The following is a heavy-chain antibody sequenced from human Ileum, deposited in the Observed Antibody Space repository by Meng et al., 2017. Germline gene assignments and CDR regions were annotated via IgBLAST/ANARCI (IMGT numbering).Heavy chain of an antibody. D-gene: IGHD4-11*01. Sequence: EVQLEESGGGLVQPGGSLRLSGAASGFTFSSYWMHWVRQSPGKGLVWVSRISSDGSSTSYAGSVKGRFTISRDNAKNTLYLQVNSLRAEDTAVYYCARDRLDYSDSGFDYWGQGTLVTVSS. V-gene: IGHV3-74*01. CDR2: ISSDGSST. J-gene: IGHJ4*02. CDR3: ARDRLDYSDSGFDY. CDR1: GFTFSSYW.